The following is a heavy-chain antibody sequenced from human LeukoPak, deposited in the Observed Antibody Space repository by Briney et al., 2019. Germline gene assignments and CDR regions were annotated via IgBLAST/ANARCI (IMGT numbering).Heavy chain of an antibody. Sequence: SETLSLTCTVSGGSLSSYYWSWIRQPPGKGLEWIGYIYYSGSTNYNPSLKSRVIISVDTSKNQFSLKLSSVTAADAAVYYCARGGRIAVAGTFDYWGQGTLVTVSS. J-gene: IGHJ4*02. CDR1: GGSLSSYY. CDR2: IYYSGST. CDR3: ARGGRIAVAGTFDY. V-gene: IGHV4-59*01. D-gene: IGHD6-19*01.